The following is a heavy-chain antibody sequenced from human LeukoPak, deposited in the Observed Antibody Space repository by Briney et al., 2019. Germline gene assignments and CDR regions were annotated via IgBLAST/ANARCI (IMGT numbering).Heavy chain of an antibody. CDR2: ISSSSFKI. CDR3: VRDPSYGSSWYYYMDV. Sequence: PGGSLRLSCAASEFTFVRYAINWVRQAPGKGLEWVSYISSSSFKIGYADSVKGRLTISRDNSKNSLYLQMDCLRVEDTAVYHCVRDPSYGSSWYYYMDVWGKGTTVTVSS. V-gene: IGHV3-48*04. J-gene: IGHJ6*03. D-gene: IGHD6-13*01. CDR1: EFTFVRYA.